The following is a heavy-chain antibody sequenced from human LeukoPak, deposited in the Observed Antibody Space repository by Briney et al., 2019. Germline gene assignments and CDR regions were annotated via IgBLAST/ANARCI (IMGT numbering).Heavy chain of an antibody. D-gene: IGHD3-9*01. CDR1: GGSVSSGSCY. CDR3: ARDILRNYFDY. CDR2: IYYSGST. V-gene: IGHV4-61*01. J-gene: IGHJ4*02. Sequence: SETLSLTCTVSGGSVSSGSCYWSWIRQPPGKGLEWIGYIYYSGSTNYNPSLKSRVTISVDTSKNQFSLKLSSVTAADTAVYYCARDILRNYFDYWGQGTLVTVSS.